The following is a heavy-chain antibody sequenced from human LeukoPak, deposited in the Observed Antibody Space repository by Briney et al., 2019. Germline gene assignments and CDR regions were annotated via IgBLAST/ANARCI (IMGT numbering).Heavy chain of an antibody. V-gene: IGHV3-74*01. Sequence: GGSLRPSCAASAFSMNDFWMHWVRQGPGKGLEWVSRINKDATITTYADSVKGRFTVSRDNVKNMVYLDMNGLRGDDTAVYYCARSGIGRGFDIWGRGATVTVSS. J-gene: IGHJ3*02. CDR3: ARSGIGRGFDI. D-gene: IGHD2/OR15-2a*01. CDR1: AFSMNDFW. CDR2: INKDATIT.